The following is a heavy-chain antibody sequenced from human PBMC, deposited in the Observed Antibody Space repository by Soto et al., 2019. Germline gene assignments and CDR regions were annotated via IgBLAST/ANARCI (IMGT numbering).Heavy chain of an antibody. CDR2: ISDDGSNK. CDR1: GCTFSSYG. D-gene: IGHD2-2*01. J-gene: IGHJ4*02. V-gene: IGHV3-30*03. CDR3: ARIYCISTSCYRHRHDY. Sequence: PVGSLRLSCAASGCTFSSYGMHCVRQAPGKGLEWVAVISDDGSNKYYADSVKGRFTISRDNSKNTLYLQMNSLRAEDTAVYYCARIYCISTSCYRHRHDYWGQGTLVTVSS.